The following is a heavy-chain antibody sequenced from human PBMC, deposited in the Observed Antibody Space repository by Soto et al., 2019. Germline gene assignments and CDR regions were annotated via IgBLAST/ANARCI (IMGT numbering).Heavy chain of an antibody. V-gene: IGHV1-69*01. J-gene: IGHJ4*02. CDR1: GGTFNNYA. D-gene: IGHD2-2*01. CDR2: ISPMFGKA. CDR3: AREVEVHTPVFGF. Sequence: QVQLVQSGAEVKRPGSSVKVSCKASGGTFNNYAVNWVRQAPGQGLEWMGDISPMFGKANYAQKFQGRVKINADDSTATAYLELSSLRSEDTALCYCAREVEVHTPVFGFWGQGSLVTVSS.